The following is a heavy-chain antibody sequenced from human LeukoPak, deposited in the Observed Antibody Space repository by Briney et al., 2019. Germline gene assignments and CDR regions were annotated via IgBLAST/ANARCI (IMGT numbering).Heavy chain of an antibody. V-gene: IGHV4-59*08. D-gene: IGHD3-9*01. CDR1: GGSISSYY. CDR2: IYYSGST. J-gene: IGHJ4*02. CDR3: ARGENILTGYTFDY. Sequence: PETLSLTXTVSGGSISSYYWSWIRQPPGKGLEWIGYIYYSGSTNYNPSLKSRVTISVDTSKNQFSLKLSSVTAADTAVYYCARGENILTGYTFDYWGQGTQVTVSS.